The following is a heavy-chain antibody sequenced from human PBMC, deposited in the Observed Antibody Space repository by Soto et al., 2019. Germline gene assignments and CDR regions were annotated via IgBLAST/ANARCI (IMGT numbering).Heavy chain of an antibody. V-gene: IGHV3-21*01. CDR2: ISSSSSYI. D-gene: IGHD4-4*01. CDR1: GFTFSSYS. CDR3: ASLQMTTETNDAFDI. Sequence: GGSLRLSCAASGFTFSSYSMNWVRQAPGKGLEWVSSISSSSSYIYYADSVKGRFTISRDNAKNSLYLQMNSLRAEDTAVYYCASLQMTTETNDAFDIWGQGTMVTVSS. J-gene: IGHJ3*02.